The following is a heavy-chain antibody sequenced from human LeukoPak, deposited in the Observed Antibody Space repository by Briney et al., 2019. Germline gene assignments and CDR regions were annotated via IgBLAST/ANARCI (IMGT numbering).Heavy chain of an antibody. J-gene: IGHJ6*02. CDR2: MNPNSGNT. CDR1: GYTFTSYD. Sequence: ASVKVSCKASGYTFTSYDINWVRPATGQGLEWMGWMNPNSGNTGYAQKFQGRVTMTRNTSISTAYMELSSLRSEDTAVYYCARGPEGGSYWSAFYYYYYGMDVWGQGTTVTVSS. D-gene: IGHD1-26*01. CDR3: ARGPEGGSYWSAFYYYYYGMDV. V-gene: IGHV1-8*01.